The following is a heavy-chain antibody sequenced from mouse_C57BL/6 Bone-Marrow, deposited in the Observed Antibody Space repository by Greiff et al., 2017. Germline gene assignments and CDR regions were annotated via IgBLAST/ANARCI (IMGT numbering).Heavy chain of an antibody. Sequence: QVQLKQSGAELVRPGASVTLSCKASGYTFTDYEMHWVKQTPVHGLEWIGAIDPATGGTAYNQKFKGKAILTADKSSSTAYMELRSLTSEDSAVYYCTRGGYGSSVDYWGQGTTLTVSS. J-gene: IGHJ2*01. D-gene: IGHD1-1*01. CDR1: GYTFTDYE. CDR2: IDPATGGT. V-gene: IGHV1-15*01. CDR3: TRGGYGSSVDY.